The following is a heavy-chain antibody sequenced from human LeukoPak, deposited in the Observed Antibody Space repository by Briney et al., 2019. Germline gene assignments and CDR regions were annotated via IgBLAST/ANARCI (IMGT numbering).Heavy chain of an antibody. J-gene: IGHJ4*02. Sequence: PGGSLRLSCAASGFTFSSYWLSWVRQAPGKGLEWVASIEQDGSQKYYVDSVRGRFTISRDNAKNSVYLQMNSLRVEDTAVYYCARNSGSYPFDYWGQGAPVTVSS. V-gene: IGHV3-7*01. D-gene: IGHD1-26*01. CDR1: GFTFSSYW. CDR2: IEQDGSQK. CDR3: ARNSGSYPFDY.